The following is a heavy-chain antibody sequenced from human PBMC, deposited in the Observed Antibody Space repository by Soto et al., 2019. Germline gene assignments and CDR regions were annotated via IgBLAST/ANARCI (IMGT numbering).Heavy chain of an antibody. D-gene: IGHD1-26*01. Sequence: PRLSCAASGFTFSSYGMHWVRQAPGKGLEWVAVISYDGSNKYYADSVKGRFTISRDNSKNTLYLQMNSLRAEDTAVYYCAIIVGATKNYYYGMDVWGQGTTVTVSS. J-gene: IGHJ6*02. CDR1: GFTFSSYG. V-gene: IGHV3-30*03. CDR3: AIIVGATKNYYYGMDV. CDR2: ISYDGSNK.